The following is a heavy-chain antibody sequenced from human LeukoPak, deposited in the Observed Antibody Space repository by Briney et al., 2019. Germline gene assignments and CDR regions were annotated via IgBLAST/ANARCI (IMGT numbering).Heavy chain of an antibody. CDR1: GGSFSGHN. D-gene: IGHD6-13*01. J-gene: IGHJ4*02. CDR3: ARSSTNSSSWSYYFDY. V-gene: IGHV4-34*01. Sequence: PSETLSLTCAVYGGSFSGHNWSWIRQSPGKGLDGIGEINHSGSTNYNLSLKSRVTISIETSKNQFSLTLSSVTAADTAVYYCARSSTNSSSWSYYFDYWGQGTLVTVSS. CDR2: INHSGST.